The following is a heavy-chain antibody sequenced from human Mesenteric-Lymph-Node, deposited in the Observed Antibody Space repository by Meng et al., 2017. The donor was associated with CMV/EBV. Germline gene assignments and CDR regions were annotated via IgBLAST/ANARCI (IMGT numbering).Heavy chain of an antibody. V-gene: IGHV3-53*01. J-gene: IGHJ4*02. CDR2: IYSGGST. CDR3: SFFDTSILGDY. D-gene: IGHD6-6*01. CDR1: GFTVSSNY. Sequence: GESLKISCAASGFTVSSNYMSWVRQAPGKGLEWVSVIYSGGSTYYADSVKGRFTISRDNSKNTLYLQMNSLRAEDTAFYYCSFFDTSILGDYWGQGTLVTVSS.